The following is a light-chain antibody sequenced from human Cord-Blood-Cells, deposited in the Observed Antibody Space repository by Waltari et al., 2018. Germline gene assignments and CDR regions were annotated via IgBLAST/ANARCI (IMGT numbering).Light chain of an antibody. V-gene: IGLV2-14*01. Sequence: QPALTQPAPVSGPPGPSPTISCTGTSSDGGGYNYVSWYQPPPGKSPKIITYDVSKRPAGVSNRFSGSKSGNTASLTISGLQAEDEADYYCSSYTSSSTWVFGGGTKLTVL. CDR3: SSYTSSSTWV. CDR1: SSDGGGYNY. J-gene: IGLJ3*02. CDR2: DVS.